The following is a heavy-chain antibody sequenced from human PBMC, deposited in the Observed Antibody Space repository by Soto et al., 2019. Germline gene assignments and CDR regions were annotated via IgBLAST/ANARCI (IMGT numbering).Heavy chain of an antibody. V-gene: IGHV1-3*04. CDR2: INIGSGNT. J-gene: IGHJ6*02. CDR3: ARDGGDCGYRLAYYYYIGMDV. D-gene: IGHD2-21*02. CDR1: GYAFSSYA. Sequence: ASVKVSCKASGYAFSSYAMHWVRQAPGQRLEGMGWINIGSGNTEYSQNFQDRITITRDTSARTVYMELSGLRSEDTAVYYCARDGGDCGYRLAYYYYIGMDVWGQGTTVTVS.